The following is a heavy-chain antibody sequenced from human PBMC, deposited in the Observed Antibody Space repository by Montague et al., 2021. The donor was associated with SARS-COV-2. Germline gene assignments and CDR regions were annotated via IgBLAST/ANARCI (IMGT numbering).Heavy chain of an antibody. CDR3: ARRPYYYDSGGQFDP. V-gene: IGHV4-39*07. CDR1: GGSISSSTYY. D-gene: IGHD3-22*01. J-gene: IGHJ5*02. Sequence: SETLSLTCTVSGGSISSSTYYWGWIRQPPEKGLEWIASIYYSGSTYFNPSLKSRVAISIDTSKNQFSLKLSSVTAADTAVYYCARRPYYYDSGGQFDPWGQGVLVTVSS. CDR2: IYYSGST.